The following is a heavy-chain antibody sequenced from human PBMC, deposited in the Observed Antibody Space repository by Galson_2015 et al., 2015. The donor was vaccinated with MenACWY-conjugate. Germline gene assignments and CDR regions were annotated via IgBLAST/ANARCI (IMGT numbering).Heavy chain of an antibody. CDR2: IKQDGSEK. D-gene: IGHD3-10*01. J-gene: IGHJ4*02. V-gene: IGHV3-7*03. CDR1: GFPFSNYW. Sequence: LILSCAASGFPFSNYWMSWVRQAPGKGLEWVATIKQDGSEKYYVDSVKGRFTISRDNAKNPLYLQMNSLRTEDTAMYYCASQTWTGYFDYWGQGSLVTVSS. CDR3: ASQTWTGYFDY.